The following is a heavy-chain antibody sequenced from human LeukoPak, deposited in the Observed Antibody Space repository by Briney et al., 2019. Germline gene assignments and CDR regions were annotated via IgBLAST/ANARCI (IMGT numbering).Heavy chain of an antibody. V-gene: IGHV3-43*02. Sequence: ERSLRLSCAASGFTFDDYAMHWVRQAPGKGLEWVSLISGDGGTTYYADSVKGRFTISRDNSKNSLYLQMNSLRTEDTALYYCAKDEGRCLDYWGQGTLVTVSS. CDR2: ISGDGGTT. D-gene: IGHD2-15*01. J-gene: IGHJ4*02. CDR3: AKDEGRCLDY. CDR1: GFTFDDYA.